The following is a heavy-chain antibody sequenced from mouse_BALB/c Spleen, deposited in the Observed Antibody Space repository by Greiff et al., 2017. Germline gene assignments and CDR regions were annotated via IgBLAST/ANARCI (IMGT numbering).Heavy chain of an antibody. Sequence: VQLKQSGAELVKPGASVKLSCTASGFNIKDTYMHWVKQRPEQGLEWIGRIDPANGNTKYDPKFQGKATITADTSSNTAYLQLSSLTSEDTAVYYCARRWLRAMDYWGQGTSVTVSS. CDR3: ARRWLRAMDY. CDR1: GFNIKDTY. D-gene: IGHD1-1*02. V-gene: IGHV14-3*02. CDR2: IDPANGNT. J-gene: IGHJ4*01.